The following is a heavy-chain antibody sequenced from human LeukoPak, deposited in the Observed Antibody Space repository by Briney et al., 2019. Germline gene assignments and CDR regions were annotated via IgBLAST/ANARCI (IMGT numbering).Heavy chain of an antibody. D-gene: IGHD4-17*01. CDR1: GYTFTSFG. Sequence: ASVKVSCKASGYTFTSFGISWVRQAPGQGLEWMGWISAYNGNTNYAQKLQGRVTMTTDTSTSTAYMELRSLRSDDTAVYYCARDHMTTVTTGYWGQGTLVTVSS. V-gene: IGHV1-18*01. J-gene: IGHJ4*02. CDR2: ISAYNGNT. CDR3: ARDHMTTVTTGY.